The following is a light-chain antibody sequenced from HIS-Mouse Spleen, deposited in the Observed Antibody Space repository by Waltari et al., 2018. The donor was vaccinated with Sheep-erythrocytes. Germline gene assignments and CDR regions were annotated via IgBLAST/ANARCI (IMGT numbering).Light chain of an antibody. Sequence: DVVMTQSPLSLPVTLGQPASISCRPSQALLTSVAPPHLNGFQQRTGQSPRRLIYKVSNRDSGVPDRFSGSGSGTDFTLKISRVEAEDEADYYCCSYAGSYTWVFGGGTK. J-gene: IGKJ4*02. V-gene: IGKV2-30*01. CDR3: CSYAGSYTWV. CDR1: QALLTSVAPPH. CDR2: KVS.